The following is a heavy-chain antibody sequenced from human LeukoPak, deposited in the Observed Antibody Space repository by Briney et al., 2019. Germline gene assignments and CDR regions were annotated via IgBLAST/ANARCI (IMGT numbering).Heavy chain of an antibody. V-gene: IGHV1-69*05. CDR2: IIPIFGTA. CDR1: GGTFSSYA. Sequence: GASVKVSCKASGGTFSSYAISWVRQAPGQGLEWMGGIIPIFGTANYAQKFQGSVTITTDESTSTAYMELSSLRSEDTAVYYCARGPTLIWRYYFDYWGQGTLVTVSS. CDR3: ARGPTLIWRYYFDY. D-gene: IGHD2-21*01. J-gene: IGHJ4*02.